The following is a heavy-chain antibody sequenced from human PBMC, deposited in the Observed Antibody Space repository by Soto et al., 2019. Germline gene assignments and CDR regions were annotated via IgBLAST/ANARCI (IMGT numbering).Heavy chain of an antibody. Sequence: GGSLRLSCAASGFTFSSYAMSWVRQAPGKGLEWVSAISGSGGSTYYADSVKGRFTISRDNSKNTLYLQMNSLRAEDTAVYYCAKDARIAVAGMSVLDIWGQGTMVTVSS. J-gene: IGHJ3*02. D-gene: IGHD6-19*01. CDR3: AKDARIAVAGMSVLDI. V-gene: IGHV3-23*01. CDR2: ISGSGGST. CDR1: GFTFSSYA.